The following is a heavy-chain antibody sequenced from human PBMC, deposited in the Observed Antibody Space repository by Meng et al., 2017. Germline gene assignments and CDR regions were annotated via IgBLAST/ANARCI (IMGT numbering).Heavy chain of an antibody. V-gene: IGHV3-23*04. CDR2: INGYGGNT. CDR3: AKKDRELQVFDY. Sequence: HRVRCGGGVVKPEAALSPSSSASGFPFNTYAMNRVRQAPGKGREWASVINGYGGNTYYADSVKGRFTISRDNSKNTLYLQMNSLRDEDTAVYYCAKKDRELQVFDYWGQGTLVTVSS. D-gene: IGHD1-26*01. CDR1: GFPFNTYA. J-gene: IGHJ4*02.